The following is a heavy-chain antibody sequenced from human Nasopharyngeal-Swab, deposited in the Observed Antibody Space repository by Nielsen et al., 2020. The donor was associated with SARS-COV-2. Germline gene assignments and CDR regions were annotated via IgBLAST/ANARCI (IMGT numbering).Heavy chain of an antibody. CDR3: ARAMIVVVINAFDI. V-gene: IGHV3-30*03. CDR1: GFTFSSFG. CDR2: IAHDASNE. Sequence: GGSLRLSCAASGFTFSSFGMHWVRQAPGKGLEWVAFIAHDASNEYYGDSVKGRFSISRDSSKNTLYLQMDSLRGEDTAVYYCARAMIVVVINAFDIWGQGTMVTVSS. D-gene: IGHD3-22*01. J-gene: IGHJ3*02.